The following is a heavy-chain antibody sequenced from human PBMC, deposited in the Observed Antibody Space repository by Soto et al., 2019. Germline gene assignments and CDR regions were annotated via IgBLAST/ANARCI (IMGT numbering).Heavy chain of an antibody. CDR3: AKDPAIWFGESYFDY. Sequence: PVGSLRLSCAASGFTFSSYGMHWVRQAPGKGLEWVAVISYDGSNKYYADSVKGRFTISRDNSKNTLYLQMNSLRAEDTAVYYCAKDPAIWFGESYFDYWGQGTLVTVSS. V-gene: IGHV3-30*18. CDR1: GFTFSSYG. J-gene: IGHJ4*02. CDR2: ISYDGSNK. D-gene: IGHD3-10*01.